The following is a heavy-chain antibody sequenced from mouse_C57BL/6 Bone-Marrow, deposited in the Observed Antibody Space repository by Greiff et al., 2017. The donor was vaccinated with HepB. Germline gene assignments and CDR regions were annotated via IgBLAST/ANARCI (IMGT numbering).Heavy chain of an antibody. CDR3: ASPHYYGSSYGFAY. Sequence: QFQLQQPGAELVKPGASVKLSCKASGYTFTSYWMHWVKQRPGQGLEWIGMIHPNSGSTNYNEKFKSKATLTVDKSSSTAYMQLSSLTSEDSAVYYCASPHYYGSSYGFAYWGQGTLVTVSA. J-gene: IGHJ3*01. V-gene: IGHV1-64*01. CDR2: IHPNSGST. D-gene: IGHD1-1*01. CDR1: GYTFTSYW.